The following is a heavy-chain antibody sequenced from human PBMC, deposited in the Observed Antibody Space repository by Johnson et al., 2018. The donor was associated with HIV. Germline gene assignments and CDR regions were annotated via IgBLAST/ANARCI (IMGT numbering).Heavy chain of an antibody. CDR1: GFTFRSYA. V-gene: IGHV3-30*03. D-gene: IGHD1-1*01. J-gene: IGHJ3*02. CDR2: ITYDGSNK. CDR3: ATERQAALDI. Sequence: QVQLVESGGAVVQPGRSLRVSCAASGFTFRSYAMHWVRQAPGKGLEWVAVITYDGSNKYYADSVKGRFTISRDNSKNTLYLQVNSLRPEDTAVYYCATERQAALDIWGQGTMVSVSS.